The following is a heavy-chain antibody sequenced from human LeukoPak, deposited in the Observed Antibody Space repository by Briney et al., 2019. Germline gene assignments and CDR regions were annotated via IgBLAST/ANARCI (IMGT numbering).Heavy chain of an antibody. CDR2: INPNSGGT. J-gene: IGHJ6*02. CDR1: GYTFSDYY. Sequence: ASVKVSCKASGYTFSDYYIHWLRQAPGQGLEWMGWINPNSGGTSYAQKFQDRVTMTRDTSISTSYMELSRLKSDDTAVYYCARDGSMDVWGQGTTVTVSS. CDR3: ARDGSMDV. V-gene: IGHV1-2*02.